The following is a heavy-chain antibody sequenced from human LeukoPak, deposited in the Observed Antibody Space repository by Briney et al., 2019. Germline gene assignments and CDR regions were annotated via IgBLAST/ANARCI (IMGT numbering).Heavy chain of an antibody. J-gene: IGHJ4*02. Sequence: SETLSLTCTVSGGSISSSSYYWGWIRQPPGKGLEWIGSIYYSGSTYYNPSLMSRVTISVDTSKNQFSLKLSSVTAADTAVYYCAGLVGPYYFDYWGQGTLVTVSS. V-gene: IGHV4-39*01. CDR1: GGSISSSSYY. D-gene: IGHD1-26*01. CDR3: AGLVGPYYFDY. CDR2: IYYSGST.